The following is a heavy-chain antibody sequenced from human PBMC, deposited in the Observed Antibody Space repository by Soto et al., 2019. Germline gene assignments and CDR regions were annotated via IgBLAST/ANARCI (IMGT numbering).Heavy chain of an antibody. J-gene: IGHJ5*02. Sequence: QVQLQQWGAGLLKPSETLSLTCAVNGGSFKNFYWSWIRQPPGKGLEWIGEINHSGSPNYNPSLKSRVTISGDTSKNQVSLRLSSVTAADTAVYYCARGSDYVGSRNRFDPWGQGTLVTVSS. V-gene: IGHV4-34*01. CDR3: ARGSDYVGSRNRFDP. CDR2: INHSGSP. CDR1: GGSFKNFY. D-gene: IGHD4-17*01.